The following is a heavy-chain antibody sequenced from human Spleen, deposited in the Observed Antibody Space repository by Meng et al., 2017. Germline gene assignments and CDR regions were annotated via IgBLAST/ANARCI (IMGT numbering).Heavy chain of an antibody. CDR3: ARDYYYYYGMDV. Sequence: GESLKISCAASGFTFSTYNMNWVRQAPGKGLEWVSSISTSSSHIHYADSVRGRFSISRDNAENSLYLQMNSLRAEDTAVYYCARDYYYYYGMDVWGQGTTVTVSS. CDR1: GFTFSTYN. CDR2: ISTSSSHI. J-gene: IGHJ6*02. V-gene: IGHV3-21*01.